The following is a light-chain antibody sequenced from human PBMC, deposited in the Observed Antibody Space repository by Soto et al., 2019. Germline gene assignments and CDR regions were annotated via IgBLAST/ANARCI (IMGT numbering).Light chain of an antibody. CDR2: AAS. J-gene: IGKJ4*01. V-gene: IGKV1-9*01. CDR1: QDIAIY. CDR3: QQLRMYPST. Sequence: IQLTQSPSSLSASVGDRVTITCRASQDIAIYLAWYQQKPGEAPKLLIYAASTLYGGVPSRFSGSGSGTDFALNITSLQAEDFETYYCQQLRMYPSTFGGGTKVDIK.